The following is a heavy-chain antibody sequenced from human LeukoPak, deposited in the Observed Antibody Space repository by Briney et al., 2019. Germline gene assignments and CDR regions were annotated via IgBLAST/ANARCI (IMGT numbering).Heavy chain of an antibody. V-gene: IGHV4-34*01. CDR1: GGSFSGYY. Sequence: SETLSLTCAVYGGSFSGYYWSWIRQPPGKGLEWIGEINHSGSTNYNPSLKSRVTISVDTSKNQFSLKLSSVTAGDTAVYYCARGRGRSSSKGGDYWGQGTLVTVSS. D-gene: IGHD6-6*01. CDR3: ARGRGRSSSKGGDY. CDR2: INHSGST. J-gene: IGHJ4*02.